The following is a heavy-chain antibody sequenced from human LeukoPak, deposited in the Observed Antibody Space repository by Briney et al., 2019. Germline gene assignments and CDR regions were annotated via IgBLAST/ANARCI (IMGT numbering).Heavy chain of an antibody. Sequence: GGSLRLSCAASGFTFSSHSMHWVRQAPGKGLEWVAVIWYDGSYKYYADSVKGRFTISRDNSNSTLYLQMNSLRAEDTAVYYCARDKSTSCYYFDYWGQGTLVTVSS. V-gene: IGHV3-33*01. CDR1: GFTFSSHS. D-gene: IGHD2-2*01. CDR3: ARDKSTSCYYFDY. J-gene: IGHJ4*02. CDR2: IWYDGSYK.